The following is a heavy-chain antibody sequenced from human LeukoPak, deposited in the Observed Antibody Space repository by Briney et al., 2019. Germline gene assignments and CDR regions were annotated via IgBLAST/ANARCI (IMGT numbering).Heavy chain of an antibody. Sequence: SETLSLTCTVSGGSIFHYYWTWIRQPPGKGLECIGYISDNGNTNYNYNPSLKSRVTISVDTSKNLFSLKVTSVTAADTAVYYCARHRGLTVTTYYYYGMDVWGQGTTVTVSS. D-gene: IGHD4-17*01. CDR1: GGSIFHYY. J-gene: IGHJ6*02. CDR3: ARHRGLTVTTYYYYGMDV. V-gene: IGHV4-59*08. CDR2: ISDNGNTNY.